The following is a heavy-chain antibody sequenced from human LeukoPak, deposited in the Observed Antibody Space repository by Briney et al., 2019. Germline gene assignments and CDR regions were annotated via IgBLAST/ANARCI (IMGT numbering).Heavy chain of an antibody. Sequence: GGSLRLSCAASGLTFSSYAMSWVRQAPGKGLEWVSDIRGSGVVTSYADSVRGRFTISRDNSKNTLYLQMNSLRVEDTAVYYCAKVLDYSDDSYYFFGLWGRGTLVTVSS. CDR1: GLTFSSYA. D-gene: IGHD2-15*01. CDR3: AKVLDYSDDSYYFFGL. J-gene: IGHJ2*01. CDR2: IRGSGVVT. V-gene: IGHV3-23*01.